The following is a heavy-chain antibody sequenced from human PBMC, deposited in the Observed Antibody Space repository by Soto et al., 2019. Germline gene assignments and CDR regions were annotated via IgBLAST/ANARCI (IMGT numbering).Heavy chain of an antibody. V-gene: IGHV1-18*01. Sequence: ASVKVSCKASGYTFTSYGISWVRQAPGQDLEWMGWISAYNGNTNYAQKLQGRVTMTTDTSTSTAYMELRSLRSDDTAVYYCARDHLPLYSSGWGYYFDYWGQGTLVTVFS. CDR2: ISAYNGNT. D-gene: IGHD6-19*01. CDR3: ARDHLPLYSSGWGYYFDY. J-gene: IGHJ4*02. CDR1: GYTFTSYG.